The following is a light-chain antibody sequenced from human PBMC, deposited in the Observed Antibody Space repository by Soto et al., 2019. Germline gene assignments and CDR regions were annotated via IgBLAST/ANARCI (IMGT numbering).Light chain of an antibody. J-gene: IGKJ1*01. CDR3: LQYDNWPRT. CDR2: SVS. Sequence: QATLLFFQGETPPLPSRAIQRFGAALAWYQQKPGQSPRLLIYSVSTRATGIPARFSGSGFGTEFSLIISSLQSEDFALYFCLQYDNWPRTFGQGTRVEIK. V-gene: IGKV3-15*01. CDR1: QRFGAA.